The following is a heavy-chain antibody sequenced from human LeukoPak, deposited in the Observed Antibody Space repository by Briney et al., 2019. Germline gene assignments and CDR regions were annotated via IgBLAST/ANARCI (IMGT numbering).Heavy chain of an antibody. Sequence: PSETQSLTCTVSGGSISSYYWSWIRQPPGKGLEWIGYIYYSGSTNYNPSLKSRVTISVDTSKNQFSLKLSSVTAADTAVYYCAREEEWLFDYWGQGTLVTVSS. CDR2: IYYSGST. V-gene: IGHV4-59*01. CDR3: AREEEWLFDY. J-gene: IGHJ4*02. CDR1: GGSISSYY. D-gene: IGHD3-3*01.